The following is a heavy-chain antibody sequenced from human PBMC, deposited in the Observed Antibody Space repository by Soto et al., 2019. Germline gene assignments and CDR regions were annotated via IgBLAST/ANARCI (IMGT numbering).Heavy chain of an antibody. CDR1: GGTFSSHA. CDR3: ASLSVVATPNYYYYYGMDV. Sequence: SVKVSCKASGGTFSSHAISWVRQAPGQGLEWMGGIIPIFGTANYAQKFQGRVTITADESTSTAYMELSSLRSEDTAVYYCASLSVVATPNYYYYYGMDVWGQGTTVTVSS. D-gene: IGHD2-15*01. J-gene: IGHJ6*02. CDR2: IIPIFGTA. V-gene: IGHV1-69*13.